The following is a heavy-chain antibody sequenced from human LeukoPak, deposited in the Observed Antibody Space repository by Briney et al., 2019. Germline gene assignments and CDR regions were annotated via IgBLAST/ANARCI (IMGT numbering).Heavy chain of an antibody. CDR3: ARGLFGAAPRLFDY. J-gene: IGHJ4*02. CDR1: GGSFSGYY. V-gene: IGHV4-34*01. D-gene: IGHD6-6*01. CDR2: INHSGST. Sequence: ASETLSLTCAVYGGSFSGYYWSWIRQPPGEGLGWIGEINHSGSTNYNPSLKSRVTISVDTSKNQFSLKLSSVTAADTAVYYCARGLFGAAPRLFDYWGQGTLVTVSS.